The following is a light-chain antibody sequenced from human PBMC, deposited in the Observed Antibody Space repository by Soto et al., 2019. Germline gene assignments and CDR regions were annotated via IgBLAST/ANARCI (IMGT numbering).Light chain of an antibody. V-gene: IGKV4-1*01. CDR3: QQYYSTQYT. CDR1: QSVLYSSNNKNY. J-gene: IGKJ2*01. Sequence: DIVMTQSPDSPAVSLGERATINCKSSQSVLYSSNNKNYLAWYQQKPGQPPKLLIYWASTREFGVPGRFSGSGSGTDFTLTISSLQAEDVAVYYCQQYYSTQYTFGQGTKVEIK. CDR2: WAS.